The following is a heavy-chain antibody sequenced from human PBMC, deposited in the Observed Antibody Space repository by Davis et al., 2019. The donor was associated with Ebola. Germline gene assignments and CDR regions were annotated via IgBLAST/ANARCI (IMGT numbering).Heavy chain of an antibody. J-gene: IGHJ6*03. D-gene: IGHD3-3*01. CDR1: GFTFNTYW. Sequence: GESLKISCEASGFTFNTYWMYWVSQAPGKGLVCVSRINSDGSSTTYADSVRGRFTISRDNAKSTLFLQMNSLRAEDTAVYYCARQLRFLAWSGYMDVWGKGTTVTVSS. CDR3: ARQLRFLAWSGYMDV. V-gene: IGHV3-74*01. CDR2: INSDGSST.